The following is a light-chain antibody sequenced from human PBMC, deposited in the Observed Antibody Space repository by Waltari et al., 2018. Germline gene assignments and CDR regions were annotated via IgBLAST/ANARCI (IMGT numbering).Light chain of an antibody. V-gene: IGLV1-51*02. CDR1: NSNIGNNY. J-gene: IGLJ3*02. CDR2: AND. CDR3: GTWDSSLSAVV. Sequence: QSVLTQPPSVSAAPGQKVTVSCSGSNSNIGNNYVSWYQQLPGTAPKLIIYANDERPSGTPDGFSASKSATSATLAITGLQTGDEADYYCGTWDSSLSAVVFGAGTKLTVL.